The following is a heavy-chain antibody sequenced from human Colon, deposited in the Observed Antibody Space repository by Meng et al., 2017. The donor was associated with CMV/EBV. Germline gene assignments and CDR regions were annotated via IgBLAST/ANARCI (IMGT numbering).Heavy chain of an antibody. CDR3: ARGHDFDY. V-gene: IGHV3-21*01. Sequence: GESLKISCAASGFTFDTYSMNWVRQAPGKGLEWVSSLSSSSSFIYYADSVKGRFTISRDNAKSSLYLQLDSLRAEDTAIYYCARGHDFDYWGQGTLVTSPQ. J-gene: IGHJ4*02. CDR2: LSSSSSFI. CDR1: GFTFDTYS.